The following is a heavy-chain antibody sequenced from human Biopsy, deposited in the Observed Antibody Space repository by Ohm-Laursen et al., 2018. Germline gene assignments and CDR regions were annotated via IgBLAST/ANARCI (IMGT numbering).Heavy chain of an antibody. CDR3: ARDRWPHVTLLGLVVFDF. V-gene: IGHV1-18*01. Sequence: ASVKVSCKASGYTFTNYGISWVRRAPGQGLEWMGWINPYNGDTDYAQKLQGRVTMTTDTSTSTAYMDLRSLRSDDTAVYYCARDRWPHVTLLGLVVFDFWGQGTLVIVSS. J-gene: IGHJ4*02. D-gene: IGHD3-3*01. CDR2: INPYNGDT. CDR1: GYTFTNYG.